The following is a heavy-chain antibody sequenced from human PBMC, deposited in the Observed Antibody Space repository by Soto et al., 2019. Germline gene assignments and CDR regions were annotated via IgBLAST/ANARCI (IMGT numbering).Heavy chain of an antibody. Sequence: QVQLVQSGAEVKKPGASVKVSCKASGYTFTSYDINWVRQATGQGLEWMGWMNPNSCNTGYAQKFQGRVTMXXNXSRXTGYMELSSLRSEDTAVYYCARVGSSWNPGNWFDPWGQGTLVTVSS. D-gene: IGHD6-13*01. V-gene: IGHV1-8*01. CDR1: GYTFTSYD. CDR2: MNPNSCNT. CDR3: ARVGSSWNPGNWFDP. J-gene: IGHJ5*02.